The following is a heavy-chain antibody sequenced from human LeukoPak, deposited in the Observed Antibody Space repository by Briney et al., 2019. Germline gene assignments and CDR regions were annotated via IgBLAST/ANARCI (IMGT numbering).Heavy chain of an antibody. J-gene: IGHJ4*02. CDR3: ARFHYSVDY. CDR2: IYYSGST. CDR1: GGSISSYY. V-gene: IGHV4-59*01. D-gene: IGHD2-15*01. Sequence: KPSETLSLTCTVSGGSISSYYWSWIRQPPGKGLEWIGYIYYSGSTNYNPSLKSRVTISVDTSKSQFSLKLSSVTAADTAVYYCARFHYSVDYWGQGTLVTVSS.